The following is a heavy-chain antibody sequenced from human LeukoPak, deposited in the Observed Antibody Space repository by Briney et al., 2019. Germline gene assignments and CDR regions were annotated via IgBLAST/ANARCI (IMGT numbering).Heavy chain of an antibody. Sequence: RAGGSLRLSCAASGFTFSSYAMHWVRQAPGKGLEWVAVISHDGSNKYYADSVKGRFTISRDNSKNTLYLQMNSLRAEDTAVYYCARDGTEGYYYGSGSYFDYWGQGTLVTVSP. D-gene: IGHD3-10*01. J-gene: IGHJ4*02. V-gene: IGHV3-30*04. CDR3: ARDGTEGYYYGSGSYFDY. CDR2: ISHDGSNK. CDR1: GFTFSSYA.